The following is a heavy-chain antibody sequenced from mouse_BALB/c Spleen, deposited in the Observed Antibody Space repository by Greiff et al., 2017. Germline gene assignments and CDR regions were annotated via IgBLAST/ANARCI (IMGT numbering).Heavy chain of an antibody. V-gene: IGHV1-69*02. J-gene: IGHJ4*01. CDR2: IDPSDSYT. CDR1: GYTFTSYW. CDR3: ARGYYGRDYYAMDY. Sequence: VQLQQPGAELVKPGASVKLSCKASGYTFTSYWMHWVKQRPGQGLEWIGEIDPSDSYTNYNQKFKGKATLTVDKSSSTAYMQLSSLTSEDSAVYYCARGYYGRDYYAMDYWGQGTSVTVSS. D-gene: IGHD1-1*01.